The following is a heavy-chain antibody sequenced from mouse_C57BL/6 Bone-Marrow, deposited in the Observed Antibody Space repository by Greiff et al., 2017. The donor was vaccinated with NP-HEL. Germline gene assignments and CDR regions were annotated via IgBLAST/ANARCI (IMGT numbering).Heavy chain of an antibody. CDR3: ARDYGSSYDYFDY. CDR2: IDPSDSYT. V-gene: IGHV1-69*01. D-gene: IGHD1-1*01. J-gene: IGHJ2*01. CDR1: GYTFTSHW. Sequence: VQLQQPGAELVMPGASVQLSCKASGYTFTSHWMHWVKQRPGQGLEWIGEIDPSDSYTNYNQKFKGKSTLTVDQSSSTAYMQLSSLTSVDSAVYYCARDYGSSYDYFDYWGQGTTLTVSS.